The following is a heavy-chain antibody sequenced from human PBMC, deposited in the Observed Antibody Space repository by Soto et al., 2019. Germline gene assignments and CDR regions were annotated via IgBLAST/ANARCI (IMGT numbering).Heavy chain of an antibody. V-gene: IGHV3-66*01. CDR3: ARDWRQLYGMDV. D-gene: IGHD6-13*01. CDR2: IYSGGST. J-gene: IGHJ6*02. Sequence: EVQLVESGGGLVQPGGSLRLSCAASGFTVSSNYMSWVRQAPGKGLEWVSVIYSGGSTYYADSVKGRFTISRDNSKNTLYLQMNRLRAEDTAVYYCARDWRQLYGMDVWGQGTTVTVSS. CDR1: GFTVSSNY.